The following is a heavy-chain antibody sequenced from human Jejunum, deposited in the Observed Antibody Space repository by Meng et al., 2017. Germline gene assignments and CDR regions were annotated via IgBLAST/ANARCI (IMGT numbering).Heavy chain of an antibody. J-gene: IGHJ4*02. V-gene: IGHV3-74*01. Sequence: DVQLVESGGGLGQPGGSLRLSCAASGFIFSERWMHWVRQAPGKGLVWVSRIRYDGSSANYADSVKGRFTISRDNAKNTLYLQMDSLRAEDTAVYYCAQSDYFHYWGQGALVTVSS. CDR3: AQSDYFHY. CDR2: IRYDGSSA. CDR1: GFIFSERW.